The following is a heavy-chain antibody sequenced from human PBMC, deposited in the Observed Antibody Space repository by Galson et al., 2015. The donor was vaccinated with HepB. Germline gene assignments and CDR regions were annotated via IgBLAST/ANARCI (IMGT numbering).Heavy chain of an antibody. CDR2: IGTAGDT. Sequence: SLRLSCAASGFTFSSYDMHWVRQATGKGLEWVLAIGTAGDTYYPGSVKGRFTISRENAKNSLYLQMNSLRAGDTAVYYCARVGARYAFDIWGQGTMVTVSS. V-gene: IGHV3-13*01. CDR3: ARVGARYAFDI. J-gene: IGHJ3*02. CDR1: GFTFSSYD. D-gene: IGHD1-26*01.